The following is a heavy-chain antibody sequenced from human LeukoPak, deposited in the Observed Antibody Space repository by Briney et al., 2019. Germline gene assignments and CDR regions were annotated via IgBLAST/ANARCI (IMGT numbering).Heavy chain of an antibody. V-gene: IGHV3-9*01. CDR2: ISWNSGSI. CDR1: GFTVSSNY. J-gene: IGHJ6*02. D-gene: IGHD3-9*01. Sequence: GGSLRLSCAASGFTVSSNYMSWVRQAPGKGLWWVSGISWNSGSIGYADSVKGRFTISRDNAKNSLYLQMNSLRAEDTALYYCAKDSHQLTISRDGMDVWGQGTPVTVSS. CDR3: AKDSHQLTISRDGMDV.